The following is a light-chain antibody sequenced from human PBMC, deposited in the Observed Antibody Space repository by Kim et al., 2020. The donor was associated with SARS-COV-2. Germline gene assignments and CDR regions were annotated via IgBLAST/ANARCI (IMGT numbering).Light chain of an antibody. CDR3: LLSYSGSWV. Sequence: PGVTVTLTCGSSTGAVTSGHYSNWIHKKPGQAPRTLMYDTKYKHPWTPARFSGSLLGGRAALTLSGAQPEDEADYYCLLSYSGSWVFGGGTQLTVL. V-gene: IGLV7-46*01. CDR1: TGAVTSGHY. J-gene: IGLJ3*02. CDR2: DTK.